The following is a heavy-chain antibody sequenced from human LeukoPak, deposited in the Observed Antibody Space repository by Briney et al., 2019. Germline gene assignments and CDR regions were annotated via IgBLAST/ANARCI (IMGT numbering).Heavy chain of an antibody. J-gene: IGHJ4*02. Sequence: SETLSLTCAVYGGSFSGYYWSWIRQPPGKGLEWIGEINHSGSTNYNPSLKSRVTISVDTSKNQFSLKLSSVTAADTAVYYCARVLGLGSSWYPSCFDYWGQGTLVTVSS. CDR2: INHSGST. CDR1: GGSFSGYY. V-gene: IGHV4-34*01. CDR3: ARVLGLGSSWYPSCFDY. D-gene: IGHD6-13*01.